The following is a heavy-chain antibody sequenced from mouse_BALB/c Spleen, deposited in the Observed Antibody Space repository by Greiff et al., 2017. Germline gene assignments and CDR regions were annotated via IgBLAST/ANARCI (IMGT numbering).Heavy chain of an antibody. Sequence: EVQLVESGGGLVQPGGSRKLSCAASGFTFSSFGMHWVRQAPEKGLEWVAYISSGSSTIYYADTVKGRFTISRDNPKNTLFLQMTSLRSEDTAMYYCARSRAMDYWGQGTSVTVSS. CDR1: GFTFSSFG. CDR3: ARSRAMDY. J-gene: IGHJ4*01. V-gene: IGHV5-17*02. CDR2: ISSGSSTI.